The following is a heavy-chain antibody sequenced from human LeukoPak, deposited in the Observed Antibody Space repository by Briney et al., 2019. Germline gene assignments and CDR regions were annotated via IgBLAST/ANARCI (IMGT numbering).Heavy chain of an antibody. V-gene: IGHV4-59*08. D-gene: IGHD1-26*01. Sequence: SETLSLTCTVSGASITYYWSWFRQPPGKGLEWIGQIYQTGTTAYNPSLKSRVTISRDTSENQISVQLSSVTAADTAIYYCVRHSDRYYYSMDVWGQGTTVTVSS. CDR2: IYQTGTT. J-gene: IGHJ6*02. CDR1: GASITYY. CDR3: VRHSDRYYYSMDV.